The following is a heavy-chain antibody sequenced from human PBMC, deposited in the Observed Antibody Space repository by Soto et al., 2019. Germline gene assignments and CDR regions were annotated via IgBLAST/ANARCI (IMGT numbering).Heavy chain of an antibody. D-gene: IGHD2-15*01. CDR2: IYPGDSDT. V-gene: IGHV5-51*01. CDR3: ARTSLYCSGGSCYYYGPEY. CDR1: GYSFTSYW. Sequence: SLKISCKGSGYSFTSYWIGWVRQMPGKGLEWMGIIYPGDSDTRYSPSFQGQVTISADKSISTAYLQWSSLKASDTAMYYCARTSLYCSGGSCYYYGPEYWGQGTLVTVSS. J-gene: IGHJ4*02.